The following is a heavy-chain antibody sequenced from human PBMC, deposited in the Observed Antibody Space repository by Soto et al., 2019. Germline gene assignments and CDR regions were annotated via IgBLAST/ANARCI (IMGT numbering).Heavy chain of an antibody. CDR1: GGSISSSSYY. CDR2: IYYSVST. V-gene: IGHV4-39*01. CDR3: ARQVATPIENAFDI. J-gene: IGHJ3*02. D-gene: IGHD5-12*01. Sequence: PSETLSLTCTVSGGSISSSSYYWGWIRQPPGKGLEWIGSIYYSVSTYYNPSLKSRVTLSVDTSKNQFSLKLSSVTAADTAVYYCARQVATPIENAFDIWGQGTMVTVSS.